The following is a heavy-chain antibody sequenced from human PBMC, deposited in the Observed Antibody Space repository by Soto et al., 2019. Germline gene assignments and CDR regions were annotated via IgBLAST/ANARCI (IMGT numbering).Heavy chain of an antibody. CDR2: MHYSGST. V-gene: IGHV4-39*01. CDR3: ARHVGNSPPGS. Sequence: SETLSLTCTVSGGSISSYHWGWIRQPPGKGLEWIGSMHYSGSTYYNPSLKSRVTISVDTSKNQFSLKLTSVTAADTAVYHCARHVGNSPPGSWGQGTLVTVSS. D-gene: IGHD1-26*01. CDR1: GGSISSYH. J-gene: IGHJ4*02.